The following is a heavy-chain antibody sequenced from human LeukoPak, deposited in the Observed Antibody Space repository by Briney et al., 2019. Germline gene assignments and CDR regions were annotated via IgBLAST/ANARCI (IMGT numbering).Heavy chain of an antibody. CDR3: ARARLYNAPHYYMDV. V-gene: IGHV4-61*02. CDR2: IYTSGST. CDR1: GGSTSSGSYY. J-gene: IGHJ6*03. Sequence: SETLSLTCTVSGGSTSSGSYYWSWIRQPAGKGLEWIGRIYTSGSTNYNPSLKSRVTISVDTSKNQFSLKLSSVTAADTAVYYCARARLYNAPHYYMDVWGKGTTVTVSS. D-gene: IGHD1-1*01.